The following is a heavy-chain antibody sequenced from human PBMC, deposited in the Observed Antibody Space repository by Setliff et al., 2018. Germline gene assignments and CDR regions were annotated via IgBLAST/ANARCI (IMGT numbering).Heavy chain of an antibody. D-gene: IGHD3-22*01. CDR1: GDSFSDYY. J-gene: IGHJ5*01. CDR3: RVWVDMIELDS. V-gene: IGHV4-34*01. Sequence: SETLSLTCAVYGDSFSDYYWSWIRQPPGKGLEWIAEINHSGSTNYNPSLKSRVTMSVDTSKNQFSLKLTSVTAADTAVYYCRVWVDMIELDSWAQGTLVTVSS. CDR2: INHSGST.